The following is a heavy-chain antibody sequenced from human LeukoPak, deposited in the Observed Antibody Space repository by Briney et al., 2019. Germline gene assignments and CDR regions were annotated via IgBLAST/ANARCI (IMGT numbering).Heavy chain of an antibody. CDR2: IASDGSST. D-gene: IGHD4-17*01. Sequence: GGSLRLSCAASGFTFSSYWMNWVRQAPGKGLVWVSRIASDGSSTTYADSVKGRFTISRDNAKNSLYLQMNSLRAEDTAVYYCARVQGGYGDYGGWFDPWGQGTLVTVSS. CDR3: ARVQGGYGDYGGWFDP. J-gene: IGHJ5*02. V-gene: IGHV3-74*01. CDR1: GFTFSSYW.